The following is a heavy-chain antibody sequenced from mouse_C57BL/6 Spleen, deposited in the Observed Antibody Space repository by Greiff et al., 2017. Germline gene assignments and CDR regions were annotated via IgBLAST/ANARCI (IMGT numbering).Heavy chain of an antibody. J-gene: IGHJ1*03. Sequence: EVQLVESGGGLVQPGGSLSLSCAASGFTFTDYYMSWVRQPPGKALEWLGFIRNKANGYTTEYSASVKGRFTISRDNSQSILYLQMNALRAEDSATYYCARYPYGNYDWYFDVWGTGTTVTVSS. CDR2: IRNKANGYTT. CDR1: GFTFTDYY. CDR3: ARYPYGNYDWYFDV. V-gene: IGHV7-3*01. D-gene: IGHD2-1*01.